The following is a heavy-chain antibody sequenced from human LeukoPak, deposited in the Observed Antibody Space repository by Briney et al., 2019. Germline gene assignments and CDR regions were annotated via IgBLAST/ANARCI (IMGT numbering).Heavy chain of an antibody. CDR2: INPNSGGT. D-gene: IGHD1-26*01. CDR1: GYTFTGYY. CDR3: ARDSTIYGGSYEDYYYYYMDV. V-gene: IGHV1-2*02. Sequence: ASVKVSCKASGYTFTGYYMHWVRQAPGQGLEWMGWINPNSGGTNYAQKLQGRVTMTTDTSTSTAYMELRSLRSDDTAVYYCARDSTIYGGSYEDYYYYYMDVWGKGTTVTISS. J-gene: IGHJ6*03.